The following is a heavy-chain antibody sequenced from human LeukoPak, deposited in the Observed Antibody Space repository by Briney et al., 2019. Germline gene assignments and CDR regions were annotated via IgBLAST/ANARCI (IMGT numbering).Heavy chain of an antibody. V-gene: IGHV3-30*03. D-gene: IGHD6-6*01. J-gene: IGHJ4*02. Sequence: PGRSLRLSCAASGFTFSSYGMRWVRQAPGKGLEWVAVISYDGSNKYYADSVKGRFTISRDNSKNTLYLQMNSLRAEDTAVYYCAIWGSISSYYFDYWGQGTLVTVSS. CDR3: AIWGSISSYYFDY. CDR1: GFTFSSYG. CDR2: ISYDGSNK.